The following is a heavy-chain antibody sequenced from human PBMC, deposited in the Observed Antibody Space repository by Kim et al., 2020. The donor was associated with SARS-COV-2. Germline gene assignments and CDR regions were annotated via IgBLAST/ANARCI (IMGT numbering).Heavy chain of an antibody. CDR2: IYYSGST. V-gene: IGHV4-39*01. CDR1: GGSISSSSYY. CDR3: ASHRVLTKDFDY. Sequence: SETLSLTCTVSGGSISSSSYYWGWIRQPPGKGLEWIGSIYYSGSTYYNPSLKRRVTISVDTSKNQFSLKLSSVTAADTAVYYCASHRVLTKDFDYWGQGTLGTGSA. J-gene: IGHJ4*02.